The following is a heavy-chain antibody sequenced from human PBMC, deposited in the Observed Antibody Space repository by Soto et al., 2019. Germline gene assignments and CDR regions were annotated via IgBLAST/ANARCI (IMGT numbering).Heavy chain of an antibody. D-gene: IGHD1-7*01. Sequence: SETMSLSWAVEWGSCGDYYGRWIRQPPGKGLEWIGEINHSGSTNYNPSLKSRVTISVDTSKNRVSLNLTSVTAADPAIYYCPGANWYSEYWVKGTLVPVSS. J-gene: IGHJ4*02. V-gene: IGHV4-34*01. CDR1: WGSCGDYY. CDR2: INHSGST. CDR3: PGANWYSEY.